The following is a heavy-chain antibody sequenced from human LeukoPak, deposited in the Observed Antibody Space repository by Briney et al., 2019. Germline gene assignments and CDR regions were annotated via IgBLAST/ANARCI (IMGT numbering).Heavy chain of an antibody. CDR2: INHSGST. CDR3: ARVMDDSSGADDY. J-gene: IGHJ4*02. D-gene: IGHD3-22*01. CDR1: GGSFSGYY. Sequence: SETLSLTCAVYGGSFSGYYWSWIRQPPGKGLEWIGEINHSGSTNYNPSLKSRVTISVDTSKNQFSLKLSSVTAADTAVYYCARVMDDSSGADDYWGQGTLVTVSS. V-gene: IGHV4-34*01.